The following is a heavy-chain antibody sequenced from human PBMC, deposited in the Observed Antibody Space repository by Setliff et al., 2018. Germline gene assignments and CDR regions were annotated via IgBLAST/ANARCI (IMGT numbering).Heavy chain of an antibody. V-gene: IGHV4-34*01. CDR3: TRGRNIAARLLDS. CDR1: GGTFSDYY. CDR2: INHRGST. D-gene: IGHD6-6*01. Sequence: LSLTCAAYGGTFSDYYWTWIRQPPGKGLEWVGEINHRGSTNYNPSLKSRVTISVDASKDQFSLKVISLTAADTAVYYCTRGRNIAARLLDSWGQGTLVTVSS. J-gene: IGHJ4*02.